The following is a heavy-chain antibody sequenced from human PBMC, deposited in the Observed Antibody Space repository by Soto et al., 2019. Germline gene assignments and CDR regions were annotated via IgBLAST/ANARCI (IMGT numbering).Heavy chain of an antibody. CDR3: ADGLHCGGDCPISEYFHH. Sequence: SETLSLTCTVSGGSISSPYYFWGWIRQSPGKGLEWIGSVYYSGRTYYNPSLKSRVTISVDTSKNHFSLKLKSVTAADTAVYYCADGLHCGGDCPISEYFHHWGQGTLVTVA. CDR2: VYYSGRT. V-gene: IGHV4-39*02. CDR1: GGSISSPYYF. D-gene: IGHD2-21*02. J-gene: IGHJ1*01.